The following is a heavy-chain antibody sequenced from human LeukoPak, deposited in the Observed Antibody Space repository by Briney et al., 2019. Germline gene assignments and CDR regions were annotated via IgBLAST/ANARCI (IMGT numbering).Heavy chain of an antibody. CDR2: IYYSGST. CDR3: ARVPTPIVVVISTEYYFDY. Sequence: PSETLSLTCTVSGGSISSSSYYWGWIRQPPGKGLEWIGSIYYSGSTYYNPSLKSRVTISVDTSKNQFSLKLSSVTAADTAVYYCARVPTPIVVVISTEYYFDYWGQGTLVTVSS. D-gene: IGHD3-22*01. V-gene: IGHV4-39*01. CDR1: GGSISSSSYY. J-gene: IGHJ4*02.